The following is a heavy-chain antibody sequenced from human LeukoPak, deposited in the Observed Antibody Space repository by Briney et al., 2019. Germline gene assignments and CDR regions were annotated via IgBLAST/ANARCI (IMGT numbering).Heavy chain of an antibody. V-gene: IGHV3-7*05. CDR3: ARVNYYDRSGYYRVYFAD. D-gene: IGHD3-22*01. CDR1: GFTFSNYW. Sequence: GGSLRLSCAASGFTFSNYWMSWVRQAPGKGLEWVANIKEDGSEKDYVDSVKGRFTISRDNAKNSMYLQMNSLRAEDTAVYYCARVNYYDRSGYYRVYFADWGQGTLVTVSS. CDR2: IKEDGSEK. J-gene: IGHJ4*02.